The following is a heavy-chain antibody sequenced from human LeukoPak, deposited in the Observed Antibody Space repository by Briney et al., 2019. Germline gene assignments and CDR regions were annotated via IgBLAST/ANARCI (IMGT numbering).Heavy chain of an antibody. D-gene: IGHD3-10*01. CDR3: ARELFGSGSYASY. J-gene: IGHJ4*02. Sequence: GGSLRLSCAASGFTFSSYWMSWVRQAPGKGLEWVANIKEDGSEKYYVDSVKGRFTISRDNAKNSLYLQMNSLRAEDTAVYYRARELFGSGSYASYWGQGTLVIVSS. CDR1: GFTFSSYW. V-gene: IGHV3-7*01. CDR2: IKEDGSEK.